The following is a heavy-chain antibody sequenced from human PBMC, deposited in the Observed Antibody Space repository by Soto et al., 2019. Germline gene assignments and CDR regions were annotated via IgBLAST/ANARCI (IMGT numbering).Heavy chain of an antibody. D-gene: IGHD6-13*01. J-gene: IGHJ6*02. CDR2: INPNSGDT. CDR1: GYTFTGYY. V-gene: IGHV1-2*02. CDR3: AKGGARVAAGTRVYLYNAMDV. Sequence: ASVKVSCKASGYTFTGYYVHWVRQAPGQGLEWMGWINPNSGDTYLAQRFQGRVTMNRDTSIGTAYMEMRGLTSDDTAEYYSAKGGARVAAGTRVYLYNAMDVWGQGTTVTVSS.